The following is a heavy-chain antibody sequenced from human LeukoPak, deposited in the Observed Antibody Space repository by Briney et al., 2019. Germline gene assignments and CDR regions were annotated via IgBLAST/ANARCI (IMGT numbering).Heavy chain of an antibody. CDR1: GGSISSSSYY. V-gene: IGHV4-39*07. Sequence: SETLSLTCTVSGGSISSSSYYWGWIRQPPGKGLEWIGSIYYSGSTYYNPSLKSRVTISVDTSKNQFSLKLSSVTAADTAVYYCARGLVRFDYWGQGTLVTISS. D-gene: IGHD3-22*01. CDR3: ARGLVRFDY. J-gene: IGHJ4*02. CDR2: IYYSGST.